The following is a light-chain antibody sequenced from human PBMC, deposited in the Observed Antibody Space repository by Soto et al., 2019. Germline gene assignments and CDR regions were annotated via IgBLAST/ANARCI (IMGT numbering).Light chain of an antibody. V-gene: IGLV2-14*01. Sequence: QSALTQPASVSGSPGQSITISCTGSSNDVGAFNYVSWYQQNPGKAPKVMIHEVRNRPSGVPNRFSGSKSGNTASLAISGLQAEDEAYYYCSSYTTSNTWVFGGGTKVTV. CDR2: EVR. J-gene: IGLJ3*02. CDR3: SSYTTSNTWV. CDR1: SNDVGAFNY.